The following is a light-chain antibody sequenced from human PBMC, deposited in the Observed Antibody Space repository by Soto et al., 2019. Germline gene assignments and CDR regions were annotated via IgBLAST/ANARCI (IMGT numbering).Light chain of an antibody. Sequence: EIVLTQSPGTLSLSPGERATLSCRASQSISSTSLAWYQQKPGQAPRLLIHSASSRASGIPARFSGSGSGTDFSLTISRLEPEEFAVYSCQQYDGSLFTFGPGTKVDIK. J-gene: IGKJ3*01. CDR2: SAS. CDR1: QSISSTS. V-gene: IGKV3-20*01. CDR3: QQYDGSLFT.